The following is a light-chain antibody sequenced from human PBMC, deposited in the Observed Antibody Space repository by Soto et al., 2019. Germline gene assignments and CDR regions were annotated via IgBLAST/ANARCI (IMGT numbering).Light chain of an antibody. CDR2: GAS. J-gene: IGKJ5*01. CDR1: QSVSSTY. CDR3: QQFARSPPGIT. Sequence: EIVLTQSPGTLSLSPGERATLSCRASQSVSSTYLAWYQRRPGQAPRLLLYGASIRPPGIPDRFSGSGSGKDFTLTISRVETEDFAVYYCQQFARSPPGITFGQGTRLEI. V-gene: IGKV3-20*01.